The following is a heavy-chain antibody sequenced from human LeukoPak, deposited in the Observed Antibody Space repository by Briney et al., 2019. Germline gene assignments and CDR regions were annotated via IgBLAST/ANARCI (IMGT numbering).Heavy chain of an antibody. V-gene: IGHV4-39*07. CDR2: IYYIGTT. J-gene: IGHJ4*02. CDR1: GGSISSRNDY. D-gene: IGHD5-12*01. Sequence: SETLSLTCTVSGGSISSRNDYWGWIRQPPGKGLEWIGSIYYIGTTYYNPSLKSRVTISVDTSKNQFSLKLSSVTAADTAVYYCARDGGSGYASDYWGQGTLVTVSS. CDR3: ARDGGSGYASDY.